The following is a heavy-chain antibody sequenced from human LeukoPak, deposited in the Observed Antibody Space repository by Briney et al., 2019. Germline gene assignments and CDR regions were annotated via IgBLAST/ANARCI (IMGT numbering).Heavy chain of an antibody. V-gene: IGHV3-23*01. J-gene: IGHJ4*02. Sequence: GGSLRLSCAASGFTFSSYAMSWVRQAPGKGLEWVSAVSGSGGSTYYADSVKGRFTISRDNSKNTLYLQMNSLRAEDTAVYYCAKYQHLLPKYYFDYWGQGTLVTVSS. CDR1: GFTFSSYA. D-gene: IGHD2-2*01. CDR2: VSGSGGST. CDR3: AKYQHLLPKYYFDY.